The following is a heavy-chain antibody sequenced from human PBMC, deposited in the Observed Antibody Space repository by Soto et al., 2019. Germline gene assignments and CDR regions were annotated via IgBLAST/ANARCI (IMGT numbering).Heavy chain of an antibody. CDR1: GGTFSSYT. CDR3: ARPSNCSSTSCYWGDDAFDI. J-gene: IGHJ3*02. Sequence: SVKVSCKASGGTFSSYTISWVRQAPGQGLEWMGRIIPILGIANYAQKFQGRVTITADKSTSTAYMELSSLRSEDTAVYYCARPSNCSSTSCYWGDDAFDIWGQGTMVTVSS. D-gene: IGHD2-2*01. V-gene: IGHV1-69*02. CDR2: IIPILGIA.